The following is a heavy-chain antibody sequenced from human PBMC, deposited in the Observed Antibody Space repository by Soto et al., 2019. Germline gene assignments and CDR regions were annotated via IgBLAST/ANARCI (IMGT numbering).Heavy chain of an antibody. CDR1: GGTFSSYA. J-gene: IGHJ6*02. V-gene: IGHV1-69*06. Sequence: QVQLVQSGAEVKKPGSSVKVSCKASGGTFSSYAIRWVRQAPGQGLEWMGGIIPIFGTANYAQKFQGRVTITADKSTSTAYMELSSLRSEDTAVYYCARDQGRMTTVPVGMDVWGQGTTVTVSS. CDR2: IIPIFGTA. CDR3: ARDQGRMTTVPVGMDV. D-gene: IGHD4-4*01.